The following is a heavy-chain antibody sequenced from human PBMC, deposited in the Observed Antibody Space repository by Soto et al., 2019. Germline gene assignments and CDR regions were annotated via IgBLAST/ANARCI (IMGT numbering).Heavy chain of an antibody. CDR1: GFTFNTYA. CDR2: ISGCGGTI. V-gene: IGHV3-23*01. CDR3: AKGFIVVVTAIRPDDNFDV. Sequence: GGSLRLSCAASGFTFNTYAMNWVRQAPGKGLEWVASISGCGGTINYADSVKGRFTTSRDTSKNTLYLQMNSLSAEDTAVYYCAKGFIVVVTAIRPDDNFDVWGQGTMVTVSS. D-gene: IGHD2-21*02. J-gene: IGHJ3*01.